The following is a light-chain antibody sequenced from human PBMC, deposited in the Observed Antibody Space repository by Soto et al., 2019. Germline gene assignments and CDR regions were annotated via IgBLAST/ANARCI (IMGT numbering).Light chain of an antibody. V-gene: IGKV1-12*01. CDR2: AAS. Sequence: DIQMTQSPSSVSASVGDRVTITCRASQDISSWLAWYQQKPGKAPKLLIYAASSLHSGVPPRFSGSESGTDFTLTISSQQREDSASYYCQQANSFPLTFGGGTKVEIK. CDR1: QDISSW. J-gene: IGKJ4*01. CDR3: QQANSFPLT.